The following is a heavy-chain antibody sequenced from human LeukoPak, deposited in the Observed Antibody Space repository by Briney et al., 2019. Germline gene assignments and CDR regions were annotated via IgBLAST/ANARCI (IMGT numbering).Heavy chain of an antibody. CDR2: IKSKTDGGTT. D-gene: IGHD1-26*01. V-gene: IGHV3-15*01. Sequence: GGSLRLSCAASGFTFSNAWMSWVRQAPGKGLEWVGRIKSKTDGGTTDYAAPVKGRFTISRDDSKNTLYLQMNSLKTEDTAVYYCTTDPLERPWESGDYWGQGTLVTVSS. J-gene: IGHJ4*02. CDR3: TTDPLERPWESGDY. CDR1: GFTFSNAW.